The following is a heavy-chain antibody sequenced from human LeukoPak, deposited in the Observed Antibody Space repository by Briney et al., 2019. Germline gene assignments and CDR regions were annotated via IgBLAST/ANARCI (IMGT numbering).Heavy chain of an antibody. J-gene: IGHJ1*01. D-gene: IGHD3-10*01. CDR3: ANGGFYYGSGLYFQH. CDR2: ISGSGSST. Sequence: GGSLRLSCAASGFTFSSYGMHWVRQAPGKGLEWVSAISGSGSSTYYADSVKGRFTISRDSSKDTLYLQMNSLRDEDTAVYYCANGGFYYGSGLYFQHWGRAPWSPSPQ. CDR1: GFTFSSYG. V-gene: IGHV3-23*01.